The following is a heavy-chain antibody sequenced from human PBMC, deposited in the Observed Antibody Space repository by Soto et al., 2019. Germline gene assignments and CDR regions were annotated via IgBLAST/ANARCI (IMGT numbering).Heavy chain of an antibody. CDR2: ISAYNGNT. CDR3: AKSHLVGATNPDFDY. CDR1: GYTFTSYG. D-gene: IGHD1-26*01. Sequence: QVQLVQSGAEVKKPGASVKVSCKASGYTFTSYGISWVRQAPGQGLEWMGWISAYNGNTNYAQKLRGRVTMTTDTSTSTAYMELRSLRSDDTAVYYCAKSHLVGATNPDFDYWGQGTLVTVSS. V-gene: IGHV1-18*01. J-gene: IGHJ4*02.